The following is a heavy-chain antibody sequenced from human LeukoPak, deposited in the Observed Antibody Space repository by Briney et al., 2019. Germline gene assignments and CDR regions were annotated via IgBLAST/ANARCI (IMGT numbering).Heavy chain of an antibody. CDR3: ARHNAPRRVGFDF. CDR2: LSHAGNT. CDR1: GDSARNDFYY. Sequence: SETLSLTCSVSGDSARNDFYYWGWIRQPPGKRLEWVACLSHAGNTWYNPSLESRLSISVDTSKNQFSLKSSSVTAADTALYWCARHNAPRRVGFDFWGQGILVTVSS. J-gene: IGHJ4*02. D-gene: IGHD2-2*01. V-gene: IGHV4-39*01.